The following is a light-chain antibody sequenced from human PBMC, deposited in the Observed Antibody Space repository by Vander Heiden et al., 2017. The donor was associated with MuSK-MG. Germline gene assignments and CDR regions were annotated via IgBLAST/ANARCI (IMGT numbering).Light chain of an antibody. CDR3: SSYKSSSTPVV. J-gene: IGLJ3*02. Sequence: QSALTQPASVSASPGQSITISCTGTSSDVGGYNYVSWYQQHPGKAPKLMIYDVSNRPSGVSNRFSGSKSGNTASLTISGLQAEDEADYYCSSYKSSSTPVVFGGGTKLTVL. CDR2: DVS. CDR1: SSDVGGYNY. V-gene: IGLV2-14*01.